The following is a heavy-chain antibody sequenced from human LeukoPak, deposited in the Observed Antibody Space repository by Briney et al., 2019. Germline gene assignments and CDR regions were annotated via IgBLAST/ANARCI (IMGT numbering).Heavy chain of an antibody. D-gene: IGHD3-10*01. V-gene: IGHV3-30*18. CDR2: ISYDGSNK. CDR1: GFTFSSYG. Sequence: GGSLRLSCAASGFTFSSYGMHWVRQAPGKGLEGVAVISYDGSNKYYADSVKGRFTISRDNSKNTLYLQMNSLRAEDTAVYYCAKESITTSPGTYYYYYYGMDVWGQGTTVTVSS. J-gene: IGHJ6*02. CDR3: AKESITTSPGTYYYYYYGMDV.